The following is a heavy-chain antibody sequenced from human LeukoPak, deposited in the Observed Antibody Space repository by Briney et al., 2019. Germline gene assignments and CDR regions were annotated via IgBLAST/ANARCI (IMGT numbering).Heavy chain of an antibody. CDR2: IYYSGST. CDR3: ARCGYSSGWPTFYYYYGMDV. V-gene: IGHV4-39*01. CDR1: GGSISSSSHY. D-gene: IGHD6-19*01. J-gene: IGHJ6*02. Sequence: SETLSLTCTVSGGSISSSSHYWGWIRQPPGKGLEWIGSIYYSGSTYYNPSLKSRVTISVDTSKNQFSLKLSSVTAADTAVYYCARCGYSSGWPTFYYYYGMDVWGQGTTVTVSS.